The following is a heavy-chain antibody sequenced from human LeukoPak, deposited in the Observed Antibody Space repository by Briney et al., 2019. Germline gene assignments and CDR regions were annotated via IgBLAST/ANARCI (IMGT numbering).Heavy chain of an antibody. Sequence: PGGSLRLSCAASGFTFDDYAMHWVRQAPGKGLEWVSGISWNSDTIGYADSVKGRFTISGDNAKNSLYLQMNSLRAEDTALYYCARDRSPYYFDYWGQGTLVTVSS. J-gene: IGHJ4*02. CDR2: ISWNSDTI. CDR1: GFTFDDYA. CDR3: ARDRSPYYFDY. V-gene: IGHV3-9*01.